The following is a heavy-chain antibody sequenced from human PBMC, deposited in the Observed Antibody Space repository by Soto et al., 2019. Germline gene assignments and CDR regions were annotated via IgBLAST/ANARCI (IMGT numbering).Heavy chain of an antibody. CDR1: GGTFSSYA. CDR2: IIPIFGTA. CDR3: ARYRSGYDRGEWFDP. J-gene: IGHJ5*02. Sequence: QVQLVQSGAEVKKPGSSVKVSCKASGGTFSSYAISWVRQAPGQGLEWMGGIIPIFGTANYAQKIQGRVTITADESTSTAYMALSNLSSQDTAVYYCARYRSGYDRGEWFDPWGQVTMGIVSS. V-gene: IGHV1-69*01. D-gene: IGHD5-12*01.